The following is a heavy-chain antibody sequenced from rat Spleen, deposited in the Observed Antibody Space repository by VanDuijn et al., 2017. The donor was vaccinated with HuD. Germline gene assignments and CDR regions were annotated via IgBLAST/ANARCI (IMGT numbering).Heavy chain of an antibody. V-gene: IGHV5-31*01. CDR1: GFTFNNYW. J-gene: IGHJ4*01. D-gene: IGHD1-9*01. CDR2: ITYSGCST. CDR3: AGRVNYGNNTTDA. Sequence: EVQLMESGGGLVQPGRSLKLSCIASGFTFNNYWMTWLRQAPGKGLEWVSIITYSGCSTYYPDSVKGRFTLSRDNAKSTLYLQMDSLRYEDTATYYCAGRVNYGNNTTDAWGEGASVTVST.